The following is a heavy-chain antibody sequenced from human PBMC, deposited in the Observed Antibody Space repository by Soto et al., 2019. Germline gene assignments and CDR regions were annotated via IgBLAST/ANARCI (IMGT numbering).Heavy chain of an antibody. CDR2: IYWDDDK. CDR1: GFSLSSTRMA. D-gene: IGHD6-19*01. Sequence: QITLKESGPTLVKPTQTLTLTCTFSGFSLSSTRMAVGWIRQPPGKALEWLALIYWDDDKRYSPFLKSRLTITKATSKTQVVLTMSNMAPVDTARYYCAHIVVAGLGYYFDYWGQGTLVTVSS. V-gene: IGHV2-5*02. J-gene: IGHJ4*02. CDR3: AHIVVAGLGYYFDY.